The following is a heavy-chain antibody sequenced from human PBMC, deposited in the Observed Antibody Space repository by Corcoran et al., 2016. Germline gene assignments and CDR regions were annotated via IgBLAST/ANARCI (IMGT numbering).Heavy chain of an antibody. CDR1: GFTFSSYG. CDR2: IWYDGSNK. CDR3: ARDFAEVGATSSSFDY. J-gene: IGHJ4*02. Sequence: QVQLVESGGGVVQPGRSLRLSCAASGFTFSSYGMHWVRQAPGKGLEWVAVIWYDGSNKYYADSVKGRFTISRDNSKNTLYLQMKSLRAEDTAVYYGARDFAEVGATSSSFDYWGQGTLVTVSS. D-gene: IGHD1-26*01. V-gene: IGHV3-33*01.